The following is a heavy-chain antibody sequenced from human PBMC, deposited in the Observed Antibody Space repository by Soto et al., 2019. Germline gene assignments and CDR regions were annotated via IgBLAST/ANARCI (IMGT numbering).Heavy chain of an antibody. Sequence: QVQLVQSGAEVKKPGASVKVSCKASGYTFTTYGMSWVRQAPGQGLDWMGRISTYNGNTKYAERLQGRVTMTTDTTTSTAYMELRSLRSDDTAEYYCARGPTDYYDNSGDYFLDYWGQGTLVTVSS. V-gene: IGHV1-18*01. D-gene: IGHD3-22*01. CDR2: ISTYNGNT. CDR3: ARGPTDYYDNSGDYFLDY. J-gene: IGHJ4*02. CDR1: GYTFTTYG.